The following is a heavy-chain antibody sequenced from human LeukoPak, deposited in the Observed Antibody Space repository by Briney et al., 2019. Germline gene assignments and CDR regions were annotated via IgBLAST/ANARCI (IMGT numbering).Heavy chain of an antibody. CDR1: GYTFTGYY. Sequence: GASVKVSCKASGYTFTGYYMHWVRQAPGQGLEWMGWINPNSGGTNYAQKFQGRVTMTRDTSISTAYMELSRLRSDDTAVYYCARVRQLARNWFDPWGQGTLVTVSS. D-gene: IGHD6-6*01. CDR3: ARVRQLARNWFDP. CDR2: INPNSGGT. J-gene: IGHJ5*02. V-gene: IGHV1-2*02.